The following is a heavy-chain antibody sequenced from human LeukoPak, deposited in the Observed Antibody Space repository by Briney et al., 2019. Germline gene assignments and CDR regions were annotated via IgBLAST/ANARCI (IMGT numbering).Heavy chain of an antibody. V-gene: IGHV3-23*01. J-gene: IGHJ4*02. Sequence: GGSLRLSCAASGLTFSSYAMNWVRQAPGKWLEWVSAISGSGGSTYYADSVKGRFTISRDNSKNTLYLQMNSLRAEDTAVYYCAKDKSIGTFDYWGQGTLVTVSS. CDR3: AKDKSIGTFDY. D-gene: IGHD2-21*01. CDR2: ISGSGGST. CDR1: GLTFSSYA.